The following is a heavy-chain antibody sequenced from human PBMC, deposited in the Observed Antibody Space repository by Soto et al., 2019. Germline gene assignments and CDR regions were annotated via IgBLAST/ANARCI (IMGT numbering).Heavy chain of an antibody. Sequence: QVQLVESGGGVVQPGRSLRLSCAASGFTFSSYGMHWVRQAPGKGLEWVAVIWYDGSNKYYADSVKGRFTISRDNSKNTLYLQMNSLRAEDTAVYYCARNWGIAAAGTGDYCGQGTLVTVSS. CDR1: GFTFSSYG. CDR3: ARNWGIAAAGTGDY. V-gene: IGHV3-33*01. J-gene: IGHJ4*02. D-gene: IGHD6-13*01. CDR2: IWYDGSNK.